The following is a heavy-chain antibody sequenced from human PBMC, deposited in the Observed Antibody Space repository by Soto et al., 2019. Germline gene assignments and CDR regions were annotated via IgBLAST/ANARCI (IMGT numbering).Heavy chain of an antibody. J-gene: IGHJ6*02. V-gene: IGHV3-23*01. CDR2: ITGGGSST. Sequence: PGGSLRLSCAASGFIFSRYAMTWVRQAPGKGLEWVSAITGGGSSTYYTDSVKGRFTISRDNSQNTLYLQMNSLRAEDTAVYFCAKGGVRGVQMDVWGQGTTVTVSS. CDR1: GFIFSRYA. CDR3: AKGGVRGVQMDV. D-gene: IGHD3-10*01.